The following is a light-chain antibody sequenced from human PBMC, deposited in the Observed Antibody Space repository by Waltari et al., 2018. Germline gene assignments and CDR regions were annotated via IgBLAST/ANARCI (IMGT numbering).Light chain of an antibody. Sequence: QSVVTQPPSASETPGQRVTIPCSGRGSNVGRNYVPWYQQVPGTAPKVVIYRNDRRPSGVPDRFSGSKSGTSASLAISGLRSEDEADYYCAVWDDSVSGWVFGGGTKLTVL. V-gene: IGLV1-47*01. CDR2: RND. J-gene: IGLJ3*02. CDR3: AVWDDSVSGWV. CDR1: GSNVGRNY.